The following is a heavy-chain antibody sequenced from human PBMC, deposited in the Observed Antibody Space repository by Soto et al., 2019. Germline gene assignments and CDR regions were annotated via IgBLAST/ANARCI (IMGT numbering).Heavy chain of an antibody. D-gene: IGHD2-15*01. J-gene: IGHJ4*02. CDR3: AEIEDR. CDR1: GFTFSSYA. Sequence: QVQLVESGGGVVQPGRSLRLSCAASGFTFSSYAMHWVRQAPGKGLEWVAVISYDGSNKYYADSVKGRFTISRDNSKNTLYLQMNSLRAEDTAVYYCAEIEDRWGQGTLVTVSS. CDR2: ISYDGSNK. V-gene: IGHV3-30-3*01.